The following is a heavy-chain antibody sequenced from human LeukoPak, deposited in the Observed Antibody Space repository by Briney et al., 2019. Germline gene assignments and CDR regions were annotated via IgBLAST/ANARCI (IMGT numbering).Heavy chain of an antibody. D-gene: IGHD4-17*01. CDR1: GFTFSSYG. CDR2: ISYDGSNK. Sequence: GGSLRLSCAASGFTFSSYGMHWVRQAPGKGLEWVAVISYDGSNKYYADSVKGRFTISRDNSKNTLYLQMNSLRAEDTAVYYCAKEEHDYGDHYWGQGTLVTVSS. CDR3: AKEEHDYGDHY. J-gene: IGHJ4*02. V-gene: IGHV3-30*18.